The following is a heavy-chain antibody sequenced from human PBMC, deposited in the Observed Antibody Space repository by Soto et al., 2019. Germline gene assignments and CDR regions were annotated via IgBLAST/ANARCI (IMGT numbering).Heavy chain of an antibody. V-gene: IGHV4-39*01. CDR2: SHHSGST. CDR1: GGSTRTSSYS. CDR3: ARLRGSGHPAFFDY. Sequence: TLSLTCTVSGGSTRTSSYSWGWVRQPPGKGLEWIGNSHHSGSTYYNPSLSIGATISVDTSRNEVSLGVNSVTAADTAIYFCARLRGSGHPAFFDYWGQGILVTVSS. J-gene: IGHJ4*02. D-gene: IGHD3-10*01.